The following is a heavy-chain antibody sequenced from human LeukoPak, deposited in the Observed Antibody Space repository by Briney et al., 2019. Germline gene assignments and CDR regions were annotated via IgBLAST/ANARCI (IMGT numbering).Heavy chain of an antibody. CDR1: SDSVSSGSYY. Sequence: PSETLSLTCTVSSDSVSSGSYYWRWIRQPPGKGLEWIGYIYYSGSTNYNPSLTSRLTISLDTSKNQISLKLSSVTAADTAVYYCARDDKWLERWGQGTRVTVSS. CDR2: IYYSGST. D-gene: IGHD6-19*01. V-gene: IGHV4-61*01. J-gene: IGHJ4*02. CDR3: ARDDKWLER.